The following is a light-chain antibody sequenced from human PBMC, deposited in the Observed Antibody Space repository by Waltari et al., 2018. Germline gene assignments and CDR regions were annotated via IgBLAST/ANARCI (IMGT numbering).Light chain of an antibody. Sequence: DVELTQSPLSLPVTPGQTASISCWSSQSLVHSDGNTYLYWFQHRTGQHPRRLIYKAFNRDGGFPDRFIGSGSGTDFTLKISRVEAEYVGVYYCMQGTHWPYTVGQGTEL. CDR2: KAF. J-gene: IGKJ2*01. CDR1: QSLVHSDGNTY. V-gene: IGKV2-30*02. CDR3: MQGTHWPYT.